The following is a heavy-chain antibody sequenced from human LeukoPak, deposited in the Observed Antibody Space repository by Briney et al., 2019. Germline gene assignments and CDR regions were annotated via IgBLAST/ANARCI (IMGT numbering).Heavy chain of an antibody. V-gene: IGHV3-64*01. CDR1: GFTFSSYA. CDR2: ISSNGGSA. J-gene: IGHJ4*02. D-gene: IGHD2-2*02. CDR3: ARGAWDCSSTSCYTGFGY. Sequence: PGGSLRLSXAASGFTFSSYAMHWVRQAPGKGLEYVSAISSNGGSAYYANSVKGRFTISRDNSKNTLYLQMGSLRAEDMAVYYCARGAWDCSSTSCYTGFGYWGQGTLATVSS.